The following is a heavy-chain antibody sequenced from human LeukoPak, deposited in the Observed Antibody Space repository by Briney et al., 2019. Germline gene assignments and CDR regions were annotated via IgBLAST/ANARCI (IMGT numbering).Heavy chain of an antibody. V-gene: IGHV3-23*01. Sequence: GGSLRLSCAASGFTFSSYAMRWVRQAPVEGLKCVSAISGSGDSIYYADSVKGRFTISRDNSKNTLYLQMNSLRADDTAVYYCAKDRGVWGKGTTVTVSS. CDR2: ISGSGDSI. CDR1: GFTFSSYA. J-gene: IGHJ6*04. CDR3: AKDRGV. D-gene: IGHD5-24*01.